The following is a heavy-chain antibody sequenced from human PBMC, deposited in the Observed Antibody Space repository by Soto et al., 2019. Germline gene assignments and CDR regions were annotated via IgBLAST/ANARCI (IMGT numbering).Heavy chain of an antibody. Sequence: SETLSLTCTVSGGSISSSNYYWGWIRQPPGKGLEWIGSIYYSGSTSYNSSLKSRVTISVDTSKNQLSLRLSSLTAADTAVYYCASPTLGAFDIWGQGTMVTVSS. J-gene: IGHJ3*02. D-gene: IGHD3-16*01. V-gene: IGHV4-39*01. CDR2: IYYSGST. CDR1: GGSISSSNYY. CDR3: ASPTLGAFDI.